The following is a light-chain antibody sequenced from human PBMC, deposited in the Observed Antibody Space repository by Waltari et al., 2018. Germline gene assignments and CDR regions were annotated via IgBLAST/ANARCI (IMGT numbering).Light chain of an antibody. CDR3: QQSYSTPLT. CDR1: QSISSY. V-gene: IGKV1-39*01. Sequence: ASVGDRVTITCRASQSISSYLNWYQQKPGKAPKLLIYAASSLQSGVPSRFSGSGSGTDFTLTISSLQPEDFATYYCQQSYSTPLTFGGGTKVEIK. CDR2: AAS. J-gene: IGKJ4*01.